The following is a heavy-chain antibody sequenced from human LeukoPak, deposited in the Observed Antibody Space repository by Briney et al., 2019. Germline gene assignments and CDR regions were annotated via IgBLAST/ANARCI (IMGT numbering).Heavy chain of an antibody. Sequence: PGGSPRLSCAASGFTFSSYSMNWVRQAPGKRLEWLSYISGGSGSIIHADSVRGRFTISRDDAMNSLYLQMNSLRAEDTAVYYCARDCRPYCASSSYYHMDVWGQGTTVTVSS. V-gene: IGHV3-48*01. CDR3: ARDCRPYCASSSYYHMDV. D-gene: IGHD2-21*02. J-gene: IGHJ6*02. CDR2: ISGGSGSI. CDR1: GFTFSSYS.